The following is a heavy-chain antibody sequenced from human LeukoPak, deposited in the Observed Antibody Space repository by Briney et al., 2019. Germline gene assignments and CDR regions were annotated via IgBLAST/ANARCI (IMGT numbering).Heavy chain of an antibody. CDR2: IYYSGSS. J-gene: IGHJ6*03. D-gene: IGHD2-15*01. CDR1: GGSISSYY. CDR3: ARFPGSAEYRHYYYMDV. V-gene: IGHV4-59*01. Sequence: SETLSLTCTVSGGSISSYYWSWIRQPPGKGLESIGYIYYSGSSNYNPSLKSRVTISLDTSKNQFSLRLSSVTAADTAVYYCARFPGSAEYRHYYYMDVWGKGTTVTVSS.